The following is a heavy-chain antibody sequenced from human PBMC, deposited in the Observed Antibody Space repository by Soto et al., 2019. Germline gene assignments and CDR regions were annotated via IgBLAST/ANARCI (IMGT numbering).Heavy chain of an antibody. J-gene: IGHJ6*02. CDR2: INSDGSIT. CDR3: ARQEGAAFYYDGMDV. V-gene: IGHV3-74*02. Sequence: VQLVESGGGVVQPGRSLRLSCAASGFTFSSYWMHWVRQAPGKGLVWVSRINSDGSITSYADSVKGRFTISRDNAKNTLYLHMNSLRAEDTAVYYCARQEGAAFYYDGMDVWGQGTTVTVSS. CDR1: GFTFSSYW.